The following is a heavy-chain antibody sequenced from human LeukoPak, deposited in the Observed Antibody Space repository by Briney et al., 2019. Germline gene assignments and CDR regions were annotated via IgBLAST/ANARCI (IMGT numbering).Heavy chain of an antibody. V-gene: IGHV3-74*01. CDR3: ARDRYPAAREFDY. J-gene: IGHJ4*02. D-gene: IGHD2-2*01. CDR2: LDTDGSDT. Sequence: GGSLRLSCAASGFTFSNYWMHWVRQAPGKGLVWVSRLDTDGSDTSYADSVKGRFTISRDNAKNTLYLQMDNLRAEDTAMYYCARDRYPAAREFDYWGQGTLVTVSS. CDR1: GFTFSNYW.